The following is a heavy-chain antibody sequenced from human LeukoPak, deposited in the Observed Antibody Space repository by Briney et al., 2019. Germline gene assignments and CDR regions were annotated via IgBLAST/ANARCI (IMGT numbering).Heavy chain of an antibody. CDR2: ISGSGGST. J-gene: IGHJ5*02. Sequence: GGSLRLSCAASGFTFSSYAMSWVRQAPGKGLEWVSAISGSGGSTYYADSVKGRFTISRDNSKDTLYLQMNSLRAEDTAVYYCAKRPLRGIVVVPAAPGSWFDPWGQGILVTVSS. V-gene: IGHV3-23*01. CDR3: AKRPLRGIVVVPAAPGSWFDP. D-gene: IGHD2-2*01. CDR1: GFTFSSYA.